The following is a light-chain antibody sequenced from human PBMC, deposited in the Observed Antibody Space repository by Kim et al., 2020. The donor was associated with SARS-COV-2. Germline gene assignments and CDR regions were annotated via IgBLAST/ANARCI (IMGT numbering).Light chain of an antibody. CDR2: GAS. CDR3: QQYGNSPRT. CDR1: QSVARTY. Sequence: SPGERATVSCRASQSVARTYLAWYQQSPGQAPRLLIHGASNKATGIPDRFSGSGSGTDFTLTISRLEPGDFAVYYCQQYGNSPRTFGQGTKLEI. J-gene: IGKJ2*01. V-gene: IGKV3-20*01.